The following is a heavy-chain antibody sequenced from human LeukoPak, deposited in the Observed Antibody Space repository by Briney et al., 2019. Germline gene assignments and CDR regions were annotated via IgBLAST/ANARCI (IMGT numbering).Heavy chain of an antibody. CDR2: ISGGGGVT. V-gene: IGHV3-23*01. D-gene: IGHD2-21*02. J-gene: IGHJ5*02. CDR1: GFSFSSYA. CDR3: AKETVVVTHNWFDP. Sequence: PGGSLRLSCVASGFSFSSYAMTWVRQAAGKGLEWVSTISGGGGVTNYADSVKGRFTISRDNSKNTLYLQMNSLRAEDTAVYYCAKETVVVTHNWFDPWGQGTLVTVSS.